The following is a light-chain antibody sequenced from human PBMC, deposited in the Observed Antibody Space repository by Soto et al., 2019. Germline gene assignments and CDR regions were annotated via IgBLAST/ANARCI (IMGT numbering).Light chain of an antibody. CDR1: QSVRSY. V-gene: IGKV3-11*01. CDR3: QQRSNWPSIT. Sequence: EIELTQSPATLSSSVGERATLSCRASQSVRSYLAWYQQKPGQAPRLLIYDASIRATGIPARFSGSGSGTDFTLTISSLEPDEFAVYYCQQRSNWPSITFGQGTRLEIK. J-gene: IGKJ5*01. CDR2: DAS.